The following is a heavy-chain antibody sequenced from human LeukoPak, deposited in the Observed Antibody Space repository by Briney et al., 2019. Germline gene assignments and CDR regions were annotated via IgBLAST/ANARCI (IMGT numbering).Heavy chain of an antibody. D-gene: IGHD2-2*01. CDR2: ISGSGGGT. J-gene: IGHJ4*02. CDR3: AKALDIVVVPAAIFGAIDY. Sequence: PGGSLRLSCAASGFTFSSYAMSWVRQAPAKGLEWVSAISGSGGGTYSADSAKGRFTISRDNSKNTLYLQMNSLRAEDTAVYYCAKALDIVVVPAAIFGAIDYWGQGTLVTVSS. CDR1: GFTFSSYA. V-gene: IGHV3-23*01.